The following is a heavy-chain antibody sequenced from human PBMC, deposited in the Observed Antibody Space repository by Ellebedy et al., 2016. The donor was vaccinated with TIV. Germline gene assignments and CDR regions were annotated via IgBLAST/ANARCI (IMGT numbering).Heavy chain of an antibody. J-gene: IGHJ4*02. Sequence: GGSLRLSXAASGFTFSNFWMHWVRQAPGKELVWVSRISSDGSSTTYADSVKGRFTISRDNAKSTLYLQMNSLRAEDTAVYFCARGDGRGHNVNEGWGQGTLVTVSS. CDR2: ISSDGSST. D-gene: IGHD5/OR15-5a*01. V-gene: IGHV3-74*01. CDR3: ARGDGRGHNVNEG. CDR1: GFTFSNFW.